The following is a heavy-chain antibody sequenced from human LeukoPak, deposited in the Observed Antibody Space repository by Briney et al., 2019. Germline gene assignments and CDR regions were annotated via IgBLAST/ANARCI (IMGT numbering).Heavy chain of an antibody. Sequence: GGSLRLSCAASGFTFSSYAMSWVRQAPGKGLEWVSAISGSGGSTYYADSVKGRFTISRDNAKNSLYLQMNSLRAEDTAVYYCAIVVVPAALEYWGQGTLVTVSS. J-gene: IGHJ4*02. CDR3: AIVVVPAALEY. CDR1: GFTFSSYA. V-gene: IGHV3-23*01. D-gene: IGHD2-2*01. CDR2: ISGSGGST.